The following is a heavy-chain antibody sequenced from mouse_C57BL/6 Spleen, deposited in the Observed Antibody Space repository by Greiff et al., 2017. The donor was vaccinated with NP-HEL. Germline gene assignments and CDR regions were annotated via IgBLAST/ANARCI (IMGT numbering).Heavy chain of an antibody. J-gene: IGHJ2*01. Sequence: VKLMESGPGLVAPSQSLSITCTVYGYSLTRYGVHWVRQPPGKGLEWLGLIWAGGSTNYNWALMSRLSISIDNSKSLVSLIMNSLQTDDTALYYCARSKYLARYWGQGTTLTVTS. CDR2: IWAGGST. D-gene: IGHD5-1*01. V-gene: IGHV2-9*02. CDR1: GYSLTRYG. CDR3: ARSKYLARY.